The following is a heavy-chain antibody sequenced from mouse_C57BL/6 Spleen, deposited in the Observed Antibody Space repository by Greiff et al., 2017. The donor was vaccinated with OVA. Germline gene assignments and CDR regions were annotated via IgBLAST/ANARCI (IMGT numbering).Heavy chain of an antibody. Sequence: QVQLQQPGAELVMPGASVKLSCKASGYTFTSYWMHWVQQRPGQGLEWIGEIDHSDSYTTYNQKFKGKSTLTVDKSSSRAYMQLSSLTAEDSAVYYCARRTAGDYYAMDYRGKGPSVTAYS. CDR2: IDHSDSYT. V-gene: IGHV1-69*01. J-gene: IGHJ4*01. CDR3: ARRTAGDYYAMDY. CDR1: GYTFTSYW. D-gene: IGHD4-1*01.